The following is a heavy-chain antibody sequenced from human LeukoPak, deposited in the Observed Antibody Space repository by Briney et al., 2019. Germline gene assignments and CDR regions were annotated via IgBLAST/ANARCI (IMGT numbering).Heavy chain of an antibody. CDR1: GFTFSSYA. V-gene: IGHV3-23*01. Sequence: GGFLRLSCAASGFTFSSYAMSWVRQAPGKGLEWVSAISGSGGSTYYADSVKGRFTISRDNSKNTLYLQMNSLRAEDTAVYYCAKEDCSSTSCYARSYYYYGMDVWGQGTTVTVSS. CDR3: AKEDCSSTSCYARSYYYYGMDV. J-gene: IGHJ6*02. CDR2: ISGSGGST. D-gene: IGHD2-2*01.